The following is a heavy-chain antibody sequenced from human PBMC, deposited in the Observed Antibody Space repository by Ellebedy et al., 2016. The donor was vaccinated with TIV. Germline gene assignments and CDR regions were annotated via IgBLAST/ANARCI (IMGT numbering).Heavy chain of an antibody. V-gene: IGHV3-23*01. J-gene: IGHJ5*02. CDR3: AKDQVGRDSSGWSIPGYNWFDP. Sequence: GGSLRLSXAASGFTFSSYAMSWVRQAPGKGLEWVSAISGSGGSTYYADSVKGRFTISRDNSKNTLYLQMNSLRAEDTTVYYCAKDQVGRDSSGWSIPGYNWFDPWGQGTLVTVSS. CDR1: GFTFSSYA. CDR2: ISGSGGST. D-gene: IGHD6-19*01.